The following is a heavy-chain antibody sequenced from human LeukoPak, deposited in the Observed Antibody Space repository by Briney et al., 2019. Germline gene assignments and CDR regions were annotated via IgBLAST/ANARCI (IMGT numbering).Heavy chain of an antibody. CDR3: AKAANYDILTGYYLDY. Sequence: GGSLRLSCAASGFTFSSYAMTWVRQAPGKGLEWVSAITGGGDTTYYADSVKGRFTISRDDSKNTLYLQMNNLRAEDTAIYYCAKAANYDILTGYYLDYWGQGTLVTVSS. J-gene: IGHJ4*02. V-gene: IGHV3-23*01. D-gene: IGHD3-9*01. CDR1: GFTFSSYA. CDR2: ITGGGDTT.